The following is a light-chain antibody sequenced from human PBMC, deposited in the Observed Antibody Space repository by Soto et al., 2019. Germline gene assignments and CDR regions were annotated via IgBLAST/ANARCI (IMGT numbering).Light chain of an antibody. CDR1: SSDVGGYNY. V-gene: IGLV2-8*01. Sequence: QSALTQPPSASGSRGQSVTISCTGTSSDVGGYNYVSWYQQHPGKAPKLMIYEVSKRPSGVPERFSGSKSGNTASLTVSGLQAEAEADYYCSSYACSNIHDVFGTGTKVTVL. CDR3: SSYACSNIHDV. J-gene: IGLJ1*01. CDR2: EVS.